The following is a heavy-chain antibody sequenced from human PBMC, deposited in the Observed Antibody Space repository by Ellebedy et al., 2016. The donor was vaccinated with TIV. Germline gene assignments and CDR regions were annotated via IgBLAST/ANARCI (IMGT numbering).Heavy chain of an antibody. D-gene: IGHD6-6*01. Sequence: PGGSLRLSCAASEFTFSSYTMNWVRLAPGKGLEWVSYISSSSTTLYYADSVKGRFTISRDNAKNSLYLQMNSLREEDTAVYYCARTGYSTSLDHWGQGTLVTVSS. CDR1: EFTFSSYT. J-gene: IGHJ4*02. CDR3: ARTGYSTSLDH. CDR2: ISSSSTTL. V-gene: IGHV3-48*02.